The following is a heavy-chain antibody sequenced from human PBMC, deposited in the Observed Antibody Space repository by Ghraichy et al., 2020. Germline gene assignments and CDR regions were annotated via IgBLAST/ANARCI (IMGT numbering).Heavy chain of an antibody. V-gene: IGHV3-30*01. CDR1: GFTFSNYA. CDR2: ISYDGGNK. CDR3: ARDTRYYCGMDV. D-gene: IGHD3-3*01. Sequence: GESLNISCAASGFTFSNYAIHWVRQAPGKGLEWLAVISYDGGNKYYADSVKGRFTMSRDNSKHTLYLQMNSLRAEDTAVYYCARDTRYYCGMDVWGQGTTVTVSS. J-gene: IGHJ6*02.